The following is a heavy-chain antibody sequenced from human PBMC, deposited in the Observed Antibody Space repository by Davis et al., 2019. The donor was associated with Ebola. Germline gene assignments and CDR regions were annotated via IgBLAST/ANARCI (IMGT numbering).Heavy chain of an antibody. Sequence: SETLSLTCSVSGYSFSSDYYWGLIRQPPGTRLEWIGSIHHSGNTYYNPSLNGRVTISVATSKNPFSLKLSSVTAADTAVYYCARDKAQSYYGSPAYHYYYNGVDVWGQGTTVTVSS. D-gene: IGHD3-22*01. CDR2: IHHSGNT. V-gene: IGHV4-38-2*02. CDR3: ARDKAQSYYGSPAYHYYYNGVDV. J-gene: IGHJ6*02. CDR1: GYSFSSDYY.